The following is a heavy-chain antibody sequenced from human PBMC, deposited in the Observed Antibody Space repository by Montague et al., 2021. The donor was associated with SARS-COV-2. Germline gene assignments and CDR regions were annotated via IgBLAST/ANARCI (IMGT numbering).Heavy chain of an antibody. V-gene: IGHV3-66*02. J-gene: IGHJ6*02. CDR1: RLTVSSNY. Sequence: SLRLSCAASRLTVSSNYMSWVRQAPGKGLEWVSVIYSGGGTYYADSVKGRFTISRDNSKNTLYLQMNSLRDEDTAVYYCARDSYGMDVWGQGTTVTVSS. CDR3: ARDSYGMDV. CDR2: IYSGGGT.